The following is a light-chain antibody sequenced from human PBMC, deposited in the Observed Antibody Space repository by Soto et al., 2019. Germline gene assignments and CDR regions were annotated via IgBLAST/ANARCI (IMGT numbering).Light chain of an antibody. CDR1: QSISSN. V-gene: IGKV1-39*01. Sequence: DIQMTQSPSSLSASVGDRVTITCRASQSISSNLNWYQQKAGKAPKLLIYAASSLQSGVPSRFSGVGSVTDFTLTISILQPEDFATYYCQQSYSLSRTFGQGTKVEIK. J-gene: IGKJ1*01. CDR3: QQSYSLSRT. CDR2: AAS.